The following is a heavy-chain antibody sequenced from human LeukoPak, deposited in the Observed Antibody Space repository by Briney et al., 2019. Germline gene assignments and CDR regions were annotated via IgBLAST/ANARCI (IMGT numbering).Heavy chain of an antibody. CDR1: GGSISSYY. CDR3: ARLGDYYDSSGYGN. CDR2: ICTSGST. V-gene: IGHV4-4*09. J-gene: IGHJ4*02. D-gene: IGHD3-22*01. Sequence: SETLSLTCTVSGGSISSYYWSWLRQPPGKGLEWIGYICTSGSTNYNPSLKSRVTISVDTSKNQFSLKLSSVTAADTAVYYCARLGDYYDSSGYGNWGQGTLVTVSS.